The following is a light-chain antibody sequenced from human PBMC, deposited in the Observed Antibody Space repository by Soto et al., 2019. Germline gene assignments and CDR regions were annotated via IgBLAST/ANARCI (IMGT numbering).Light chain of an antibody. V-gene: IGLV2-14*01. CDR2: EVN. CDR1: SSDIGHYDF. CDR3: TSYTPRSRL. J-gene: IGLJ3*02. Sequence: QSALTQPASVSGSPGQSITISCTGSSSDIGHYDFVSWYQQHPGKAPRLIIYEVNNRPSGVSNRFSGSKSGNTASLTISGLQGDDEADYYWTSYTPRSRLFGGGTKLTVL.